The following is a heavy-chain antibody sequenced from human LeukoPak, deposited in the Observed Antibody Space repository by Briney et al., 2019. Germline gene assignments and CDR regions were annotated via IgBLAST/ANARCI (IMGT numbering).Heavy chain of an antibody. D-gene: IGHD4-23*01. CDR1: GFTFSDYY. Sequence: GGSLRLSCAASGFTFSDYYMSWIRQAPGKALEWVSYVSSGSSTIYYADSVKGRFTVSRNNGKRSLYLRMNSLRAEDTAVYYCASGKRWFDPWGQGTLVTVSS. J-gene: IGHJ5*02. CDR2: VSSGSSTI. CDR3: ASGKRWFDP. V-gene: IGHV3-11*04.